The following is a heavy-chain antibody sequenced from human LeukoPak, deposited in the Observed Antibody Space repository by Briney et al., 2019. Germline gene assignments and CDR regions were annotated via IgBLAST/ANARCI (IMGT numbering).Heavy chain of an antibody. J-gene: IGHJ4*02. D-gene: IGHD5-12*01. V-gene: IGHV3-23*01. CDR1: GFTFSSYG. CDR2: ISGSGGST. Sequence: GGSLRLSCAASGFTFSSYGMSWVRQAPGKGLEWVSAISGSGGSTYYADSVKGRFTISRDNSKNTLYLQMNSLRAEDTAVYYCARGGDSGQIDYWGQGTLVTVSS. CDR3: ARGGDSGQIDY.